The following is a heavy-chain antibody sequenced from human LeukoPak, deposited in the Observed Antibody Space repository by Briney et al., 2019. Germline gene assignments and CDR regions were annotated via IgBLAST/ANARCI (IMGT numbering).Heavy chain of an antibody. J-gene: IGHJ4*02. D-gene: IGHD3-22*01. V-gene: IGHV4-39*01. Sequence: PSETLSLTCTVSGGSISSSSYYWGWIRQPPGKGLEWIGSIYYSGSTYYNPSLKSRVTISVDTSKNQFSLKLSSVTAADTAVYYCARHEYYDSSGYPAGLPYYFDYWGQGTLVTVSS. CDR2: IYYSGST. CDR1: GGSISSSSYY. CDR3: ARHEYYDSSGYPAGLPYYFDY.